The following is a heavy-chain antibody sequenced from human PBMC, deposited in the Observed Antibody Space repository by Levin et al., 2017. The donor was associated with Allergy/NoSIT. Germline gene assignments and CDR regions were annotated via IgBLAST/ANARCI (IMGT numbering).Heavy chain of an antibody. CDR3: AREENGAFDY. D-gene: IGHD4-17*01. CDR2: INPKSGGI. J-gene: IGHJ4*02. CDR1: GYTFTEYY. V-gene: IGHV1-2*02. Sequence: GESLKISCKTSGYTFTEYYIHWVRQAPGQGLEKMGWINPKSGGISYAQNFQGRVAMTRDTSISTAYMELSGLTPDDTATYFCAREENGAFDYWSQGSLVIVSS.